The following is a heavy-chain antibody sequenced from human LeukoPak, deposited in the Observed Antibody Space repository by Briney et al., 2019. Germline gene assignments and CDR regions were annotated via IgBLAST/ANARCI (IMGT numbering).Heavy chain of an antibody. J-gene: IGHJ4*02. D-gene: IGHD2-21*02. CDR3: VRDAVGTANDYGDY. CDR1: GFYFSTYD. Sequence: GGSLRLSCAASGFYFSTYDMHWVRQAAGKGLEWVAVIWHDENNKYYADSVRGRFTISRDRSKNTLYLQMNTLRAEDTAVYYCVRDAVGTANDYGDYWGQGTLVTVSS. CDR2: IWHDENNK. V-gene: IGHV3-33*01.